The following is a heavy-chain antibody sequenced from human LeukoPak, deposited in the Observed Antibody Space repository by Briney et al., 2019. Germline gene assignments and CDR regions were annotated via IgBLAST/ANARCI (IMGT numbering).Heavy chain of an antibody. Sequence: GGSLRLSCAASGFTFSSFHMTWVRQAPGKGREWVSTIFSGGKTYYADSVKGRFTISRDNSKNTVYLQMNSLRAEDTAVFYCAKDRVPSGSYSLDYWGQGTLVTVSS. CDR1: GFTFSSFH. D-gene: IGHD1-26*01. CDR3: AKDRVPSGSYSLDY. J-gene: IGHJ4*02. CDR2: IFSGGKT. V-gene: IGHV3-23*01.